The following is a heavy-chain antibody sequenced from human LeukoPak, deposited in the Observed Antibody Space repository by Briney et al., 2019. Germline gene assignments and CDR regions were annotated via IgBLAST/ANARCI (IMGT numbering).Heavy chain of an antibody. CDR2: ITHSGST. V-gene: IGHV4-34*01. CDR1: GGSFSGYY. J-gene: IGHJ4*02. CDR3: AIYGSGWDYFDY. Sequence: SETLSLTCAVYGGSFSGYYWSWVRQPPGKGLEWIGEITHSGSTNCNPSLKSRVTISVDTSKNQFSLKLSSVTAADTAVYYCAIYGSGWDYFDYWGQGTLVTVSS. D-gene: IGHD6-19*01.